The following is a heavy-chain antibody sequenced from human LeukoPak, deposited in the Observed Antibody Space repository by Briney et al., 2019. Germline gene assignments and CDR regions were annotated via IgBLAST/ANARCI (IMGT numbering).Heavy chain of an antibody. V-gene: IGHV4-39*07. CDR2: IYYSGST. J-gene: IGHJ4*02. CDR1: GGSISSGGYY. Sequence: SQTLSLTCTVSGGSISSGGYYWSWIRQPPGKGLEWIGSIYYSGSTYYNPSLKSRVTISVDTSKNQFSLKLSSVTAADTAVYYCASRTRASHNFDYWGQGTLVTVSS. D-gene: IGHD1-26*01. CDR3: ASRTRASHNFDY.